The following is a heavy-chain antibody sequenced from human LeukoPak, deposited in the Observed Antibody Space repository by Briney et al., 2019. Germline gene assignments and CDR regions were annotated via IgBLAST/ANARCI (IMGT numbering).Heavy chain of an antibody. CDR3: AREYSGSYDPFDY. V-gene: IGHV1-46*01. Sequence: GASVXVSCKASXYXXTSXXXXXXRXXXXXXXXXXGXXNPGGGGXSXAQKXQGXVXMTRDTSTSTVYMELSSLRSEDTAVYYCAREYSGSYDPFDYWGQGTLVTVSS. J-gene: IGHJ4*02. CDR2: XNPGGGGX. CDR1: XYXXTSXX. D-gene: IGHD1-26*01.